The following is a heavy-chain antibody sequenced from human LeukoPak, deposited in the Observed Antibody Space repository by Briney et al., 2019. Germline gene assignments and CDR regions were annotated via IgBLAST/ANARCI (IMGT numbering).Heavy chain of an antibody. Sequence: PGGSLRLSCAASGFTFSSYEMNWVRQAPGKGLEWVSYISSSGSTIYYADSVKGRFTISRDNAKNSLYLQMNILRAEDTALYYCARGFGSAGGWFDPWGQGTLVTVSS. J-gene: IGHJ5*02. D-gene: IGHD3-10*01. V-gene: IGHV3-48*03. CDR3: ARGFGSAGGWFDP. CDR2: ISSSGSTI. CDR1: GFTFSSYE.